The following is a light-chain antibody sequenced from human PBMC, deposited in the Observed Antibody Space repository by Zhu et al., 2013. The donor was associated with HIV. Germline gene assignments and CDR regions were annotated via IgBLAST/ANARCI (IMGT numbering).Light chain of an antibody. CDR3: QQYGSSPLT. CDR2: DAS. V-gene: IGKV3-20*01. Sequence: EIVMTQSPATLSVSPGERATLSCRASPSVWSNYLAWYQQKPGQPPMLLIYDASTRATGIPDRFSGSGSGTDFTLTISRLEPEDFALYYCQQYGSSPLTFGGGTKVEIK. CDR1: PSVWSNY. J-gene: IGKJ4*01.